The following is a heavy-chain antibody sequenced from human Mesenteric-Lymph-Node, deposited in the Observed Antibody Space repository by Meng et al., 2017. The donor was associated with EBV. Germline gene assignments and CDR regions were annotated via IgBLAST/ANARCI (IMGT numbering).Heavy chain of an antibody. D-gene: IGHD4-17*01. CDR1: GGSFSGYY. Sequence: VPLQQGGARLLKPPETPPLTVAVYGGSFSGYYWSWIRQPPGKGLAWIGEINHSGSTNYNPSLKSRVTISVDTSKNQFSLKLSSVTAADTAVYYCARGVYYGDYAFGYWGQGTLVTVSS. J-gene: IGHJ4*02. V-gene: IGHV4-34*01. CDR2: INHSGST. CDR3: ARGVYYGDYAFGY.